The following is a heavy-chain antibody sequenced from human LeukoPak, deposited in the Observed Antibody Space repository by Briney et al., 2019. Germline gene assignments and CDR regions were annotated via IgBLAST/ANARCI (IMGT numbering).Heavy chain of an antibody. CDR3: AKTAGHHDSSAYAGHYFDY. V-gene: IGHV3-23*01. CDR2: ISGSGGST. D-gene: IGHD3-22*01. Sequence: TGGSLRLSCAASGFTFSSYAMSWVRQAPGKGLEWVSAISGSGGSTYYADSVKGRFTIPRDNSKNTLYLQMNSLRAEDTAVYYCAKTAGHHDSSAYAGHYFDYWGQGTLVTVSS. CDR1: GFTFSSYA. J-gene: IGHJ4*02.